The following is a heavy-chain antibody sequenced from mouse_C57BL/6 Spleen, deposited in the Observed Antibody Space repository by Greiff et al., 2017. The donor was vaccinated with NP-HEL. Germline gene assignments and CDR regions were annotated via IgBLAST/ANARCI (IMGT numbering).Heavy chain of an antibody. CDR3: ARGGYYGSRGERYYAMDY. V-gene: IGHV1-69*01. Sequence: QVQLQQPGAELVMPGASVKLSCKASGYTFTSYWMHWVKQRPGQGLEWIGEIDPSDSYTNYNQKFKGKSTLTVDKSSSTAYIQLSSLTSEDSAVYYCARGGYYGSRGERYYAMDYWGQGTSVTVSS. D-gene: IGHD1-1*01. J-gene: IGHJ4*01. CDR1: GYTFTSYW. CDR2: IDPSDSYT.